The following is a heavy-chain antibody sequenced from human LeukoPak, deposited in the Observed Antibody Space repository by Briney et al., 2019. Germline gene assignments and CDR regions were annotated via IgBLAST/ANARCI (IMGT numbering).Heavy chain of an antibody. J-gene: IGHJ5*02. CDR2: FDPEDGET. Sequence: GASVKVSCKVSGYTLTELSMHWVRQAPGKGLEWMGGFDPEDGETIYAQKFQGRVTMTEDTSTDTAYMELSSLRSEDTAVYYCATVIVVVPAGPRWFDPWGQGTLVTVSS. CDR1: GYTLTELS. CDR3: ATVIVVVPAGPRWFDP. D-gene: IGHD2-2*01. V-gene: IGHV1-24*01.